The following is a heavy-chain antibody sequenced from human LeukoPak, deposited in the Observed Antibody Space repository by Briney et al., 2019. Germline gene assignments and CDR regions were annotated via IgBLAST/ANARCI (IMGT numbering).Heavy chain of an antibody. J-gene: IGHJ6*02. D-gene: IGHD2-2*01. CDR1: GYTFTGYY. V-gene: IGHV1-2*02. CDR3: ARLKYLYYYYGMDV. CDR2: INPNSGGT. Sequence: ASVKVSCKASGYTFTGYYMHWVRQAPGQGLEWMGWINPNSGGTNYAQKFQGRVTMTRDTSISTAYMELSRLRSDDTAVYYCARLKYLYYYYGMDVWGQGTTVTVSS.